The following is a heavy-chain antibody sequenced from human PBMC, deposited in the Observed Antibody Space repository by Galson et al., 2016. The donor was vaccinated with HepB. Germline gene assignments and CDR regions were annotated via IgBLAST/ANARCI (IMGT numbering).Heavy chain of an antibody. V-gene: IGHV1-18*01. D-gene: IGHD6-6*01. Sequence: SVKVSCKASGYSFTGHSISWVRQAPGQGLEWMGWISGYNGNTNYAQKFQGRVTMTTDTSTSTAYMELRSLRSDDTAVYYCAREGSIASNDHYYGMDVWGQGTTVTVSS. CDR1: GYSFTGHS. J-gene: IGHJ6*02. CDR2: ISGYNGNT. CDR3: AREGSIASNDHYYGMDV.